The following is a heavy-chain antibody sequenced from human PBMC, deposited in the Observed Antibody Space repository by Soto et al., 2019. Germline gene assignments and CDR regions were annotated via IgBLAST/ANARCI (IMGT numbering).Heavy chain of an antibody. CDR2: IYYSGST. Sequence: PSETLSLTCTVSGGSISSYYWSWIRQPPGKGLEWIGYIYYSGSTNYNPSLKSRVTISVDTSKNQFSLKLSSVTAADTAVYYCARADYYGSGSYYKNYHYYYLDVWGKGTTVTVSS. V-gene: IGHV4-59*01. CDR3: ARADYYGSGSYYKNYHYYYLDV. J-gene: IGHJ6*03. D-gene: IGHD3-10*01. CDR1: GGSISSYY.